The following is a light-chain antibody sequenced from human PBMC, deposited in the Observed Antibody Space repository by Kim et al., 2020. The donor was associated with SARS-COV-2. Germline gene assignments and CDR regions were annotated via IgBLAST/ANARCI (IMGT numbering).Light chain of an antibody. Sequence: DIVMTQSPDSLAVSLGERATINCKSSQSVLYSSNNKNYLAWYQQKPGQPPKLLIYWASTRESGVPDRFSGSGSETDFTLTISSLQAEDGAVYYCHQYTTIPRTVGQGTKVDIK. V-gene: IGKV4-1*01. CDR2: WAS. CDR3: HQYTTIPRT. J-gene: IGKJ1*01. CDR1: QSVLYSSNNKNY.